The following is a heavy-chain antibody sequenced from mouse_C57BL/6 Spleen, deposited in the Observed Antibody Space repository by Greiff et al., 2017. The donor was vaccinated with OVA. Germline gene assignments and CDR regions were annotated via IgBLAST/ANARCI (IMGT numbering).Heavy chain of an antibody. CDR3: ARSIYDGYYVVAY. V-gene: IGHV1-64*01. Sequence: VQLQQPGAELVKPGASVKLSCKASGYTFTSYWMHWVKQRPGQGLEWIGMIHPNSGSTNYNEKFKSKATLTVDKSSSTAYMQLSSLTSEDSAVYYCARSIYDGYYVVAYWGQGTLVTVSA. CDR2: IHPNSGST. CDR1: GYTFTSYW. D-gene: IGHD2-3*01. J-gene: IGHJ3*01.